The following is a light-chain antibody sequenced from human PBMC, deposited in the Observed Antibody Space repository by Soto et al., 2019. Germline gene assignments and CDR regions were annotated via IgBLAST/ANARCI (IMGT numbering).Light chain of an antibody. CDR3: QTWDTGIVL. CDR2: VNSDGSH. CDR1: SGHSNYA. J-gene: IGLJ2*01. Sequence: QPVLTQSPSASASLGASVKLTCTLSSGHSNYAIAWHQQLPEKGPRYLMKVNSDGSHSKGDGIPDRFSGSSSGAERYLTISSLQSEDEADYSCQTWDTGIVLFGGGTQLTVL. V-gene: IGLV4-69*01.